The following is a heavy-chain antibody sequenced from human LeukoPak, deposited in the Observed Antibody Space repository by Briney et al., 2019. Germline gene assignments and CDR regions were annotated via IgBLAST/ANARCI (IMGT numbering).Heavy chain of an antibody. D-gene: IGHD2-2*02. CDR2: FDPEDGET. CDR3: ARDPGDIVVVPAAIAYWFDP. V-gene: IGHV1-24*01. J-gene: IGHJ5*02. CDR1: GYTLTELS. Sequence: ASVKVSCKVSGYTLTELSMHWVRQAPGKGLEWMGGFDPEDGETIYAQKFQGRVTMTEDTSTDTAYMELSSLRSDDTAVYYCARDPGDIVVVPAAIAYWFDPWGQGTLVTVSS.